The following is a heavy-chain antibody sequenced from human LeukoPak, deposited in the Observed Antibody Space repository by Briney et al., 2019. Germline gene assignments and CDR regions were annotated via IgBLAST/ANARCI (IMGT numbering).Heavy chain of an antibody. CDR3: ARVLSGRGSLYSYYYYMDV. CDR2: IYSGGRT. Sequence: GGSLRLSCAASGFTVSSNYMSWVRQAPGKGLEWVSVIYSGGRTYYGDSVKGRFTFSRDNSRNTLYLQMNSLRAEDTAVYYCARVLSGRGSLYSYYYYMDVWGKGTTVTISS. V-gene: IGHV3-53*01. D-gene: IGHD3-10*01. J-gene: IGHJ6*03. CDR1: GFTVSSNY.